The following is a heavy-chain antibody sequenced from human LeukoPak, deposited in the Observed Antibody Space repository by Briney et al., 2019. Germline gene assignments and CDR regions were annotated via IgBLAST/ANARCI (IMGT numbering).Heavy chain of an antibody. Sequence: SQTLSLTCTVSGGSISSDDYSWSWIRQPPGKGLEWIGYIYYSGNTYYNPSLKSRIAISVDTSKNQFSLKLSSVTAADTAVYYCARVSSGSPGYFDLWGRGTLVTVSS. CDR3: ARVSSGSPGYFDL. CDR2: IYYSGNT. J-gene: IGHJ2*01. V-gene: IGHV4-30-4*08. D-gene: IGHD6-19*01. CDR1: GGSISSDDYS.